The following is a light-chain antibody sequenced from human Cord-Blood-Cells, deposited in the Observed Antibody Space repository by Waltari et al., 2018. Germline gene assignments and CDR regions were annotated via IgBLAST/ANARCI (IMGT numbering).Light chain of an antibody. CDR2: DVS. CDR1: RSDVGGYNY. CDR3: SSYTSSSTLVV. Sequence: QSALTQPASVSGSPGQSITIPCTGTRSDVGGYNYVSWYQLHPGKAPKLMIYDVSNRPSGVSTRFSGSKSGNTASLTISGLQAEDEADYYCSSYTSSSTLVVFGGGTKLTVL. J-gene: IGLJ2*01. V-gene: IGLV2-14*01.